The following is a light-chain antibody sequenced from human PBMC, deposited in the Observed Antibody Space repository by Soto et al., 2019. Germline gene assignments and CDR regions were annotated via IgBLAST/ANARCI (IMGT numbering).Light chain of an antibody. CDR3: QKYSSYPFS. CDR1: QRISDW. CDR2: GAS. V-gene: IGKV1-5*01. J-gene: IGKJ3*01. Sequence: DIQLTQSPSTLSASVGDRVTIACRTSQRISDWLAWYQQKPGKVPKLLIYGASTLESGVSSRFSGSGSGTEFTLTISSLQPDDFATYYCQKYSSYPFSFGHGTKVDVK.